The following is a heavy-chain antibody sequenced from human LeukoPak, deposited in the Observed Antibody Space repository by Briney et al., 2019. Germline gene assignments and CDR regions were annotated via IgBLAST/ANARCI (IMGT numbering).Heavy chain of an antibody. D-gene: IGHD6-19*01. CDR1: GGSLSSGSYY. CDR2: IYYSGST. Sequence: SETLSLTCTVSGGSLSSGSYYWGWIRQPPGKGLEWIGYIYYSGSTNYNPSLKSRVTISVDTSKNQFSLKLSSVTAADTAVYYCAGTGFFSAVDGNDYWGQGTLVTVSS. CDR3: AGTGFFSAVDGNDY. J-gene: IGHJ4*02. V-gene: IGHV4-61*01.